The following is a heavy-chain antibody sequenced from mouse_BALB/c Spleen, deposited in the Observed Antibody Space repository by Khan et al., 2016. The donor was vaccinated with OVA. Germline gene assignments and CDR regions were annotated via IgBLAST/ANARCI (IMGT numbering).Heavy chain of an antibody. V-gene: IGHV1S29*02. D-gene: IGHD1-2*01. CDR3: ARSGYGSFAY. CDR1: GYTFTDFN. Sequence: VQLQQSGPELVKPGASVRISCKTSGYTFTDFNLDWVKQSHGKSLEWNGYIFPNNGGAGYNQKFKTKANLTVDSSSSTAYMELRSLSSEDSAVCYCARSGYGSFAYWGQRTRVTVTA. J-gene: IGHJ3*01. CDR2: IFPNNGGA.